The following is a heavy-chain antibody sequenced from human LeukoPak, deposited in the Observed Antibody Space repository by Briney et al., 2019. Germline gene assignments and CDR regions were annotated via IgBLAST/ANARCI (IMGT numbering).Heavy chain of an antibody. Sequence: GGSLRLSCAASGFTVSSNYMNWVRQAPGKGLEWVSVIYSGGSTYYADSVKGRFTISRDNSKNTLYLQMNSLRAEDTAVYYCARDRSVGTTTGLFDPWGQGTLVTVSS. V-gene: IGHV3-53*01. J-gene: IGHJ5*02. CDR3: ARDRSVGTTTGLFDP. CDR2: IYSGGST. CDR1: GFTVSSNY. D-gene: IGHD1-26*01.